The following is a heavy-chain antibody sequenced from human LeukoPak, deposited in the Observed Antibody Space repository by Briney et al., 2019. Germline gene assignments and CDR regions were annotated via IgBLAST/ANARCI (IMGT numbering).Heavy chain of an antibody. CDR3: AGCYGDNFDY. CDR2: IYHSGST. Sequence: SETLSLTCAVSGYSISSGYYWGWIRQPPGKGLEWIGSIYHSGSTYYNPSLKSRVTISVDTSKNQFSLKLSSVTAADTAVYYCAGCYGDNFDYWDQGTLVTVSS. J-gene: IGHJ4*02. V-gene: IGHV4-38-2*01. CDR1: GYSISSGYY. D-gene: IGHD4-17*01.